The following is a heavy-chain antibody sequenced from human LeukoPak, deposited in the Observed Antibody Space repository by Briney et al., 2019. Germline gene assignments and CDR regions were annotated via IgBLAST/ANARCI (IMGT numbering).Heavy chain of an antibody. CDR2: IKQDGSEK. V-gene: IGHV3-7*01. CDR1: GFTFSSYW. Sequence: GGSLRLSCAASGFTFSSYWMSWVRQAPGKGLEWVANIKQDGSEKYYVDSVKGRFTISRDNAKNSLYLQMNSLRAEDTAVYYCARDPLNYDSSAGYWGQGTLVTVSS. CDR3: ARDPLNYDSSAGY. J-gene: IGHJ4*02. D-gene: IGHD3-22*01.